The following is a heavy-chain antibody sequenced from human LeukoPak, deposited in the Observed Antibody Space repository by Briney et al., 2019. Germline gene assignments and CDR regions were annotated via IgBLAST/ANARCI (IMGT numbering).Heavy chain of an antibody. V-gene: IGHV5-51*01. CDR3: ARGSPDYYYQFLDV. CDR1: GYKFPNYW. Sequence: GGSLKISCKGSGYKFPNYWIAWVGPMPGKGLEWMGVIYPADSHTAYSPSFQGQVTLSVDKSISTAYLQWSSLKASDAAMYYCARGSPDYYYQFLDVWGKGTTVTVSS. CDR2: IYPADSHT. J-gene: IGHJ6*03.